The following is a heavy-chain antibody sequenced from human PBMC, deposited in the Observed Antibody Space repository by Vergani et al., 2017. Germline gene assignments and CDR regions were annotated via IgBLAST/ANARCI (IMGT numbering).Heavy chain of an antibody. CDR2: IYAGDSDT. CDR3: ARHRGWGLVVVAATPWYYYYGMDV. Sequence: EVQLVQSGAEVKKPGESLKISCQGSGYSITNYWIAWVRQRPGKGLEWMGIIYAGDSDTRYSPSFQGQVTISADKSISTAYLQWSSLKASDTAMYYCARHRGWGLVVVAATPWYYYYGMDVWGQGTTVTVSS. V-gene: IGHV5-51*01. D-gene: IGHD2-15*01. CDR1: GYSITNYW. J-gene: IGHJ6*02.